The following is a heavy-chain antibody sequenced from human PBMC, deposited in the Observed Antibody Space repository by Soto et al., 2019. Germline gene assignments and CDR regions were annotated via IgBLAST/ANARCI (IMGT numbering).Heavy chain of an antibody. CDR2: INAGNGNT. CDR3: AREVVYYYYMDV. J-gene: IGHJ6*03. V-gene: IGHV1-3*01. Sequence: GASVKVSCKASGYTFTSYAMHWVRQAPGQRLEWMGWINAGNGNTKYSQKFQGRVTITRDTSASTAYMELSSLRSEDTAVYYCAREVVYYYYMDVWGKGTTVTVSS. D-gene: IGHD2-15*01. CDR1: GYTFTSYA.